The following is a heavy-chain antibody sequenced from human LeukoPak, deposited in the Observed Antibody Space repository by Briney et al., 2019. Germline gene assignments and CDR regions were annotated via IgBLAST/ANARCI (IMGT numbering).Heavy chain of an antibody. CDR3: TKDQKPYCSSTSCYPYGGFDY. V-gene: IGHV3-30*18. D-gene: IGHD2-2*01. Sequence: GGSLRLSCAASGFTFSSYGMHWVRQAPGKGLEWVAVISYDGSNKYYADSVKGRFTISRDNSKNTLYLQMNSLRAEDTAVYYCTKDQKPYCSSTSCYPYGGFDYWGQGTLVTVSS. CDR1: GFTFSSYG. J-gene: IGHJ4*02. CDR2: ISYDGSNK.